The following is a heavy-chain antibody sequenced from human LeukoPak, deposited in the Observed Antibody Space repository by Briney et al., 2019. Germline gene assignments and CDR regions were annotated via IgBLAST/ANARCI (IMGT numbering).Heavy chain of an antibody. CDR3: AREPRYSYGRFDP. J-gene: IGHJ5*02. V-gene: IGHV4-39*07. Sequence: PSETLSLTCTVSGGSISSSSYYWGWIRQPPGKGLEWIGSIYYSGSTYYNPSLKSRVTISVDTSKNQFSLKLSSVTAADTAVYYCAREPRYSYGRFDPWGQGTLVTVSS. CDR2: IYYSGST. CDR1: GGSISSSSYY. D-gene: IGHD5-18*01.